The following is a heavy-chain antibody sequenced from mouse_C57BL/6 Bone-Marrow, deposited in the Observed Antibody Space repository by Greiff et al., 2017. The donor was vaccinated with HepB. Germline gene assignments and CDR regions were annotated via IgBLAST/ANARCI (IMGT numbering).Heavy chain of an antibody. CDR2: IYPRSGNT. D-gene: IGHD1-1*01. J-gene: IGHJ4*01. V-gene: IGHV1-81*01. CDR1: GYTFTSYG. CDR3: ARGVTTVVARYAMDD. Sequence: QVQLKESGAELARPGASVKLSCKASGYTFTSYGISWVKQRTGQGLEWIGEIYPRSGNTYYNEKFKGKATLTADKSSSTAYMELRSLTSEDSAVYFCARGVTTVVARYAMDDWGQGTSVTVSS.